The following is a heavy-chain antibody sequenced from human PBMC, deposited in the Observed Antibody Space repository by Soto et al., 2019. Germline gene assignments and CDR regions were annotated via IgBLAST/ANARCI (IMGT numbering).Heavy chain of an antibody. CDR2: LIPMFATA. Sequence: QVQLVQSGAEVRKPGSSVKVSCRASGGTFSSYTISWVRQAPGQGLEWMGGLIPMFATADYAQMYQGKLTITADESTSRAYVKLSSLRSEDTAVYYCSICDGYGRGDYWGQGTLVNVS. V-gene: IGHV1-69*01. J-gene: IGHJ4*02. CDR3: SICDGYGRGDY. CDR1: GGTFSSYT. D-gene: IGHD4-17*01.